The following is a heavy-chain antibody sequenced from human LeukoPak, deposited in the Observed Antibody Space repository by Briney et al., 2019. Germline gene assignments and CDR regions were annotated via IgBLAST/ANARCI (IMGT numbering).Heavy chain of an antibody. J-gene: IGHJ4*02. Sequence: GGSLRLSCTASGFTFGDYAMSWVRQAPGKGLEWVGFIRSKAYGGTTEYAASVKGRFTISRDDSKSIAYLQMNSLKTEDTAVYYCTSTYYYGSGSYYKRGYWGQGTLVTVSS. CDR3: TSTYYYGSGSYYKRGY. V-gene: IGHV3-49*04. CDR1: GFTFGDYA. CDR2: IRSKAYGGTT. D-gene: IGHD3-10*01.